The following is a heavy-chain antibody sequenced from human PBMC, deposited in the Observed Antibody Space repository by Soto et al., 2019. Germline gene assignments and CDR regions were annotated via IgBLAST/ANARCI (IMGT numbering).Heavy chain of an antibody. J-gene: IGHJ3*02. CDR1: GGSLNSFA. V-gene: IGHV1-69*12. CDR2: IIPVFGTT. Sequence: QFQLVQSGAEVKKPGSSVKVSCKASGGSLNSFALSWMRQAPGQGLEWMGGIIPVFGTTKYAERFQGRVTMTADESTRTAYLQQSSLRSEDTAVYYCARDKGAIFGVVNDAFDIWGQGTLVTVSS. CDR3: ARDKGAIFGVVNDAFDI. D-gene: IGHD3-3*01.